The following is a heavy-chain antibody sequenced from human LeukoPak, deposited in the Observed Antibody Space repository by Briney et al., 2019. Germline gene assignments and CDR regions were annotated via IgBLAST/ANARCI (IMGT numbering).Heavy chain of an antibody. V-gene: IGHV1-8*01. CDR2: MSPSSGNN. Sequence: ASVKVSCKASGYTFTSYDINWGRQATGQGLGWGGWMSPSSGNNGSAQKFQCRVTMTRDTSISTAYMELSSLRSEDTAIYYCARAAGDLDYWGQGTLVTVSS. CDR3: ARAAGDLDY. J-gene: IGHJ4*02. CDR1: GYTFTSYD.